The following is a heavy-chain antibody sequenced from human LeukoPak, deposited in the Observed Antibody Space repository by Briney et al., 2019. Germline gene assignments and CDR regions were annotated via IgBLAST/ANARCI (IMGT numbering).Heavy chain of an antibody. Sequence: GGSLRLSCAASGFTFSSYAMNWVRQAPGKGLEWVSYISSSSNTIYNADSVKGRFTISRDNAKNALYLQMNSLRDEDTAVYYCTTLSGFRFDPWGQGTLVTVSS. CDR2: ISSSSNTI. CDR3: TTLSGFRFDP. D-gene: IGHD1-1*01. CDR1: GFTFSSYA. V-gene: IGHV3-48*02. J-gene: IGHJ5*02.